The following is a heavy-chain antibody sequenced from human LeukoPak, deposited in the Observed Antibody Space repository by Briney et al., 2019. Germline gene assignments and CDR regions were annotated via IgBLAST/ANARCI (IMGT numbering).Heavy chain of an antibody. J-gene: IGHJ6*02. CDR1: GDSVSSISVA. Sequence: SQTLSLTCAISGDSVSSISVAWNWIRQSPSRGLEWLGRTYYRSKWYYEYAVSVKGRININPGPSKNQFSLQLNSVTPEDTAVYYCALARSEYHYGIDVWGQGTTVTVSS. CDR2: TYYRSKWYY. V-gene: IGHV6-1*01. CDR3: ALARSEYHYGIDV.